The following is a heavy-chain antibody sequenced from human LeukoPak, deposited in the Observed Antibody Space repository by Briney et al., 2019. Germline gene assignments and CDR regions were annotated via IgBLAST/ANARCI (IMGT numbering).Heavy chain of an antibody. Sequence: PSETLSLTCAVSGYSISSGYYWGWTRQPPGKGLEWIGSIYHSGSTYYNPSLKSRVTISVDTSKNQFSLKLSSVTAADTAVYYCARLIYYGSGSEFDYWGQGTLVTVSS. CDR3: ARLIYYGSGSEFDY. V-gene: IGHV4-38-2*01. J-gene: IGHJ4*02. D-gene: IGHD3-10*01. CDR1: GYSISSGYY. CDR2: IYHSGST.